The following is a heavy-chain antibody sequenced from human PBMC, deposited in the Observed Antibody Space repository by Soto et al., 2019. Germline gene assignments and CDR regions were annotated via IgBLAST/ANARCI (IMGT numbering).Heavy chain of an antibody. J-gene: IGHJ6*02. CDR3: ARGPHYGDYGMDV. D-gene: IGHD4-17*01. Sequence: LGGSLRLSCAASGFTFSSYSMNWVRQAPGKGLEWVSSISSSSSYIYYADSVKGRFTISRDNAKNSLYLQMNSLRAEDTAVYYCARGPHYGDYGMDVWGQGTTVTVSS. CDR1: GFTFSSYS. V-gene: IGHV3-21*01. CDR2: ISSSSSYI.